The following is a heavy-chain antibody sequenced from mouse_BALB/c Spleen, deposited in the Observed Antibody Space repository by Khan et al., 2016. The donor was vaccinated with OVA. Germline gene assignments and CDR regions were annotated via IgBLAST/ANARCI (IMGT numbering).Heavy chain of an antibody. CDR3: ASAYYGNSMGAMDY. Sequence: QVQLKESGPGLVAPSQSLSITCTASGFTLTGYGVNWVCQPPGKGLEWMGMIWGDGSTDNTYALKARMSNCKDLSKSQVFLKMNSRQTDDTARYYCASAYYGNSMGAMDYWGQGTSVTVSA. D-gene: IGHD2-1*01. CDR1: GFTLTGYG. J-gene: IGHJ4*01. CDR2: IWGDGST. V-gene: IGHV2-6-7*01.